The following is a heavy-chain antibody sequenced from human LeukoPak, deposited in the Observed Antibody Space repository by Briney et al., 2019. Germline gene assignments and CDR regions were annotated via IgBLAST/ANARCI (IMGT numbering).Heavy chain of an antibody. CDR2: IYFSGIT. D-gene: IGHD3-16*01. Sequence: SETLSLTCTVSGGSISSSNYYWGWIRQPPGKELEWIGNIYFSGITYYNPSLKSRVTISVDTSKNQFSLKLNSVTAADTAVYYCATSADRDGADHWGQGTLVTVSS. V-gene: IGHV4-39*07. J-gene: IGHJ4*02. CDR1: GGSISSSNYY. CDR3: ATSADRDGADH.